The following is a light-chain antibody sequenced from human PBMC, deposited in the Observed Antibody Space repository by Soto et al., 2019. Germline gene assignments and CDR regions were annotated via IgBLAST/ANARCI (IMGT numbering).Light chain of an antibody. Sequence: EIVRTQSPATLSVSPGERATLSCRASQSVRSNLAWYQQKPGQGPRLLIFGASTRATNIPARFSGSGSGTELTLTISSLQPEDFAAYYCQQYINWPPLTFGGGTKVDIK. V-gene: IGKV3-15*01. J-gene: IGKJ4*01. CDR3: QQYINWPPLT. CDR2: GAS. CDR1: QSVRSN.